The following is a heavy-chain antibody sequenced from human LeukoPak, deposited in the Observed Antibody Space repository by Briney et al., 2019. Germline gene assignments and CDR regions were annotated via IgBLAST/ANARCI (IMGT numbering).Heavy chain of an antibody. J-gene: IGHJ6*03. CDR1: GGSISSYY. CDR3: ARAARMDV. Sequence: PSETLSLTCTVSGGSISSYYWSWIRQPPGKGLEWIGYIYYSGSTNYNPSLKSRVTISVDTSKNQFSLKLSSVTAADTAVYYCARAARMDVWGKGTTVTISS. CDR2: IYYSGST. V-gene: IGHV4-59*01.